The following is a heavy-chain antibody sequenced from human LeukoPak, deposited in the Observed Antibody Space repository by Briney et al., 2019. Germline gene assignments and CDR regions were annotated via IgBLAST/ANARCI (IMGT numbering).Heavy chain of an antibody. V-gene: IGHV3-7*01. CDR2: IKQDGSEK. CDR1: GFTFSSYW. D-gene: IGHD5-18*01. J-gene: IGHJ4*02. CDR3: ARDKTRGLGYSYSKSGNYSDY. Sequence: GGSLRLSCAASGFTFSSYWMHWVRQVPGKGLEWVANIKQDGSEKYYVDSVKGRFTISRDNAKNSLYLQMNSLRAEDTAVYSCARDKTRGLGYSYSKSGNYSDYWGQGTLVTVSS.